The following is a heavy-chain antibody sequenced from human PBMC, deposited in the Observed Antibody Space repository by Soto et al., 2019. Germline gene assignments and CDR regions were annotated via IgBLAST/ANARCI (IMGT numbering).Heavy chain of an antibody. CDR1: GGSFSGYY. CDR3: ARGRAVRGYYYYYGMEV. J-gene: IGHJ6*02. Sequence: PSETLSLTCAVYGGSFSGYYWSWIRQPPGKGLEWIGEINHSGSTNYNPSLKSRVTISVDTSKNQFSLKLSSVTAADTAVYYCARGRAVRGYYYYYGMEVWGQGTTVTV. D-gene: IGHD3-10*01. V-gene: IGHV4-34*01. CDR2: INHSGST.